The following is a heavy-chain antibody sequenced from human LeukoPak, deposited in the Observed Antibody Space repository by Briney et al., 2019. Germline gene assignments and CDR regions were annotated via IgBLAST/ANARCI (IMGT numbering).Heavy chain of an antibody. V-gene: IGHV3-23*01. CDR1: GFTFSSYA. D-gene: IGHD2-2*01. J-gene: IGHJ4*02. CDR3: AKTDIVVVPATTRGGSFDY. CDR2: ISGSGGTT. Sequence: PGGSLRLSCAASGFTFSSYAMSWVRQAPGKGLEWVSGISGSGGTTYYADSVKGRFTISRDNSKNTLYLQMNSLRDEDTAVYYCAKTDIVVVPATTRGGSFDYWGQGTLVTVSS.